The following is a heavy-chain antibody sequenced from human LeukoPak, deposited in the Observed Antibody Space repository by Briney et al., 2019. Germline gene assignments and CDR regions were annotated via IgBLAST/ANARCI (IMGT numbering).Heavy chain of an antibody. CDR2: MNPNSGNT. J-gene: IGHJ6*02. V-gene: IGHV1-8*01. D-gene: IGHD1-26*01. Sequence: GASVKVSCKASGYTFTSYDINWVRQATGQGLEWMGWMNPNSGNTGYAQKFQGRVTMTRNTSISTAYMELSSLRSEDTAVYYRARTYSGGLNYYYYGMDVWGQGTTVTVSS. CDR3: ARTYSGGLNYYYYGMDV. CDR1: GYTFTSYD.